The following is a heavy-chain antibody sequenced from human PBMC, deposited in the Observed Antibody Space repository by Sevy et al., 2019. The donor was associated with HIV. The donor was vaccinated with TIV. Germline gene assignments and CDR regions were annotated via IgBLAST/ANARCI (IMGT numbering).Heavy chain of an antibody. CDR3: ARHKLYIGSASHFDY. V-gene: IGHV4-39*01. J-gene: IGHJ4*02. CDR1: GGSISNTAYY. D-gene: IGHD3-10*01. Sequence: SETLSLTCTVSGGSISNTAYYWGWIRQPPGKGLEWIATIYYSGNTYYNPSLKSRVAISVDTSKNQFSLKLSSVIAADTAVYNCARHKLYIGSASHFDYWGQGTLVTVSS. CDR2: IYYSGNT.